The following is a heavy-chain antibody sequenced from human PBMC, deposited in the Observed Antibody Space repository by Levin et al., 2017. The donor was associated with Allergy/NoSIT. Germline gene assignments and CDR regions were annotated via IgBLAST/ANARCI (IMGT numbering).Heavy chain of an antibody. D-gene: IGHD3-3*01. Sequence: SCAASGLTLSDHQMDWVRQAPGKGLEWVARTKNKTESYATEYAASMKGRFIISRHDSKSSLYLQMNSLEDEDTAVYFCSRSGGPYGAFYDWGQGTLVTVSS. J-gene: IGHJ4*02. CDR3: SRSGGPYGAFYD. CDR2: TKNKTESYAT. CDR1: GLTLSDHQ. V-gene: IGHV3-72*01.